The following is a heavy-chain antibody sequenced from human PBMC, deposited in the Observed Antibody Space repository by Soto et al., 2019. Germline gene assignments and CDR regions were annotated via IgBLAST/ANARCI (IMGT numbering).Heavy chain of an antibody. Sequence: EVQLLESGGGLVQPGGSLRLSCAASGFTFSSYAMSWVRQAPGKGLEWVSGMSGSGGNAYYRDSGKGRFTISRDNSKQTLYLQMNSLRAEDTALYYCAKGPIFGVENIYDYWGQGTLVTVSS. V-gene: IGHV3-23*01. CDR3: AKGPIFGVENIYDY. CDR1: GFTFSSYA. D-gene: IGHD3-3*01. CDR2: MSGSGGNA. J-gene: IGHJ4*02.